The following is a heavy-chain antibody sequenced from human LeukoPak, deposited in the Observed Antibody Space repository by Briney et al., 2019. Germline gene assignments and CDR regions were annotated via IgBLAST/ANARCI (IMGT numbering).Heavy chain of an antibody. CDR3: ARDGATTGFFDY. CDR2: ISSSGSVI. CDR1: VFTFSSSN. J-gene: IGHJ4*02. D-gene: IGHD1-26*01. V-gene: IGHV3-48*02. Sequence: GGSLRLSCPASVFTFSSSNMHGLRQAPGKGLEWVSYISSSGSVIYYADSVKGRFTISRDNAKNSLYLQMNSLTDEDTAVYYCARDGATTGFFDYWGQGTLVTVSS.